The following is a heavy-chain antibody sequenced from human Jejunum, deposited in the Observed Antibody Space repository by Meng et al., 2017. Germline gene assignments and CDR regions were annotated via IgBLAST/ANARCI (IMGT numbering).Heavy chain of an antibody. J-gene: IGHJ4*02. CDR3: ARLTSL. CDR1: GFTFSSSS. Sequence: EVQRVGSGGGLVQPGGSLRLSCAASGFTFSSSSMSWVRQAPGKGLEWVSTFTGTTTTTYYADSVKGRFTISRDNSKNTLYLQMNSLRAEDTAVYYCARLTSLWGQGTLVTVSS. CDR2: FTGTTTTT. D-gene: IGHD3-16*01. V-gene: IGHV3-23*04.